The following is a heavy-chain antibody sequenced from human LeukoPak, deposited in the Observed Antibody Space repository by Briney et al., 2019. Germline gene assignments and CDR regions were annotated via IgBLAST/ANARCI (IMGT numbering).Heavy chain of an antibody. Sequence: GGSLRLSCAASGFTFDDYGMSWVRQAPGKGLEWVSGINWNGGSTGYADSVKGRFTISRDNAKNSLYLQMNSLRVEDTAMYYCARLSPVSVKGVSYWYFDLWGRGTLVTVSS. CDR1: GFTFDDYG. J-gene: IGHJ2*01. V-gene: IGHV3-20*04. CDR2: INWNGGST. D-gene: IGHD3-3*01. CDR3: ARLSPVSVKGVSYWYFDL.